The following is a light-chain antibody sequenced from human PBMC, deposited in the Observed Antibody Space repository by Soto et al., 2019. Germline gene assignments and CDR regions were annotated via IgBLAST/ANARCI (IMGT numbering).Light chain of an antibody. CDR3: AAWDDSLYGHI. V-gene: IGLV1-44*01. CDR2: SSN. J-gene: IGLJ1*01. Sequence: QSVLTQPHSASGTPGQRVTISCSGSSSNIGSNSVHWFQQVPGTAPKPLIYSSNQRPSGVPERFSGSKSGTSASLAISGLQSEDEADYYCAAWDDSLYGHIFGTGTKVTVL. CDR1: SSNIGSNS.